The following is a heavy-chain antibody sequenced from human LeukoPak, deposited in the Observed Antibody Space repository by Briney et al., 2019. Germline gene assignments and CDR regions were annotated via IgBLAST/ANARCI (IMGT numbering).Heavy chain of an antibody. D-gene: IGHD3-22*01. V-gene: IGHV3-21*01. CDR1: GFTFSSYS. CDR3: AREYYYDSSGPPNCMDV. Sequence: GGSLRLSCAASGFTFSSYSMNWVRQAPGKGREWVSSISSSSSYIYYADSVKGRFTISRDNAKNSLYLQMISLRAEDTAVYYCAREYYYDSSGPPNCMDVWGKGTTVTVSS. J-gene: IGHJ6*03. CDR2: ISSSSSYI.